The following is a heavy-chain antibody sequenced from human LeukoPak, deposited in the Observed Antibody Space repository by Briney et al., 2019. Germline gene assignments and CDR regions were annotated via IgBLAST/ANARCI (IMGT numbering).Heavy chain of an antibody. CDR2: IRSKANSYTT. CDR3: TRRRYGDYVHYYYMDV. Sequence: GGSLRLSCAASGFTFSGSAMHWVRQASGKGLEWVGRIRSKANSYTTAYAASVKGRFTISRDDSENTAYLQMNSLKTEDTAVYYCTRRRYGDYVHYYYMDVWGKGTTVTVSS. J-gene: IGHJ6*03. CDR1: GFTFSGSA. D-gene: IGHD4-17*01. V-gene: IGHV3-73*01.